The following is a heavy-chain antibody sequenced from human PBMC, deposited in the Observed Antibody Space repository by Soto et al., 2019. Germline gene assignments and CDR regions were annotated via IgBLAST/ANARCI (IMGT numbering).Heavy chain of an antibody. V-gene: IGHV3-11*01. J-gene: IGHJ4*01. D-gene: IGHD1-1*01. CDR2: INPRGETR. CDR3: ARSGLPLIEILDY. Sequence: GGSLRLSCAASGFTFSDYYMNWIRQAPGQGLEWLSFINPRGETRYIADSIRGRFAFSRDNARRSLYVQMNSLRAEDTAVYYCARSGLPLIEILDYWGHGTLVTVSS. CDR1: GFTFSDYY.